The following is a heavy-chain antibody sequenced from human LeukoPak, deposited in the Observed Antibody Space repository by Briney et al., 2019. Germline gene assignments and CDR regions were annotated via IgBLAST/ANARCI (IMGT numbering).Heavy chain of an antibody. Sequence: SETLSLTCSVYAGSFCGYYWSWIRQPPGKGLEWIGEINHSGSTNYNPSLKSRVTISVDTSKNQFSLKLSSVTAADTAVYYCARGFRIVSRFDYWGQGTLVTVSS. J-gene: IGHJ4*02. V-gene: IGHV4-34*01. CDR1: AGSFCGYY. CDR2: INHSGST. CDR3: ARGFRIVSRFDY. D-gene: IGHD2-15*01.